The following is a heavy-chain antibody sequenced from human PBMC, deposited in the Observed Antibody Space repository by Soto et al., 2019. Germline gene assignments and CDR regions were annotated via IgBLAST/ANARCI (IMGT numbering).Heavy chain of an antibody. Sequence: GGSLRLSCAASGFTFTSYAMHWVRQAPGKGLEWVAVISNDGSNYYYADSVRGRFTISRDNTKNTLFLQMSSLRGEDSGVYYCARGTTLAIFDYGMDVWGQGTTVTXSS. V-gene: IGHV3-30-3*01. J-gene: IGHJ6*02. CDR2: ISNDGSNY. CDR3: ARGTTLAIFDYGMDV. D-gene: IGHD3-3*01. CDR1: GFTFTSYA.